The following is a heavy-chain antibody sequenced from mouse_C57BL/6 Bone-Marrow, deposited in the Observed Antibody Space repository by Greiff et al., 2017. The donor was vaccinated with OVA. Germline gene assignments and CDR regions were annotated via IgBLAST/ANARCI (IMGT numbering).Heavy chain of an antibody. Sequence: VQLVESGAELVRPGASVTLSCKASGYTFTDYEMHWVKQTPVHGLEWIGAIDPETGGTAYNQKFKGKAILTADKSSSTAYMELRSLTSEDSAVYYCTRGYSNYYAMDYWVKEPQSPSPQ. V-gene: IGHV1-15*01. J-gene: IGHJ4*01. CDR1: GYTFTDYE. CDR3: TRGYSNYYAMDY. D-gene: IGHD2-5*01. CDR2: IDPETGGT.